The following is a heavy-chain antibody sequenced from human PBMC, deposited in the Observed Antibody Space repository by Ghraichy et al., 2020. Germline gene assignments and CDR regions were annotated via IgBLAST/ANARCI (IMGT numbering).Heavy chain of an antibody. J-gene: IGHJ6*02. CDR2: INPNSGGT. CDR1: GYTFTDYY. D-gene: IGHD5-18*01. CDR3: ARDLADTSVFNVHQSYGMDR. Sequence: ASVKVSCKASGYTFTDYYMHWARQAPGQGLEWMGWINPNSGGTIYEQKFQGRMTMTRDTSISTGYMELNRLTSDDAAVYYCARDLADTSVFNVHQSYGMDRWGQRNTVHVSS. V-gene: IGHV1-2*02.